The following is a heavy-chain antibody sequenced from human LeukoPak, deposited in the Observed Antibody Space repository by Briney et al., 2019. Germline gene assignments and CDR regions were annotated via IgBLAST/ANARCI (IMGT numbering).Heavy chain of an antibody. CDR3: ARVPYCSGGSCYDY. CDR2: INPNSGGT. V-gene: IGHV1-2*02. D-gene: IGHD2-15*01. CDR1: GYTFTGYY. Sequence: GASVKVSCRASGYTFTGYYMHWVRQAPGQGLEWMGWINPNSGGTNYAQKFQGRVTMTRDTSISTAYMELSRLRSDDTAVYYCARVPYCSGGSCYDYWGQGTLVTVSS. J-gene: IGHJ4*02.